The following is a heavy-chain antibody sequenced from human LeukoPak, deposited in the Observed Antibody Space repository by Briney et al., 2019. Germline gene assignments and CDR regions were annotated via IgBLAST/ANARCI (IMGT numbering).Heavy chain of an antibody. J-gene: IGHJ6*02. CDR3: TRSLVVVAATRWLPVYGMDV. V-gene: IGHV1-69*04. CDR2: IIPILGIA. D-gene: IGHD2-15*01. CDR1: GGTFSSYA. Sequence: GASVKVSCKASGGTFSSYAISWVRQAPGQGLEWMGRIIPILGIANYAQKFQGRVTITADKSTSTAYMELSSLRSEDTAVYYCTRSLVVVAATRWLPVYGMDVWGQGTTVTVSS.